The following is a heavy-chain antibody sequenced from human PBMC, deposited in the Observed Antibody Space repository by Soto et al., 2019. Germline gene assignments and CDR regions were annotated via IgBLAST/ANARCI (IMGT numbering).Heavy chain of an antibody. CDR1: GFTFSSYG. D-gene: IGHD6-6*01. V-gene: IGHV3-30*18. CDR3: AKGGSSSARYFDR. Sequence: QVQVVESGGGVVQPGRSLRLSCAASGFTFSSYGMHWVRQAPGKGLEWVAIISWDGNNKYYADSVRGRFTISRDTSQNTLFLQMNSLRAEDTAVYYCAKGGSSSARYFDRWGQGTLVTVSS. J-gene: IGHJ5*02. CDR2: ISWDGNNK.